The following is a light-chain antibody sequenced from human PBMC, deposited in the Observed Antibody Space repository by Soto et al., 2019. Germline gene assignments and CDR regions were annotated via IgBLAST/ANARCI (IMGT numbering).Light chain of an antibody. CDR1: QSISNN. J-gene: IGKJ1*01. CDR2: GAS. Sequence: EIVMTQSPATLSLSPGEKATLSCRANQSISNNFAWFQQKPGQVPRLLIYGASNRATGVSARFSGSGSGTEFTLTISSLQSEDFAVYYCLQYHYWWTFGQGTKVDIK. V-gene: IGKV3-15*01. CDR3: LQYHYWWT.